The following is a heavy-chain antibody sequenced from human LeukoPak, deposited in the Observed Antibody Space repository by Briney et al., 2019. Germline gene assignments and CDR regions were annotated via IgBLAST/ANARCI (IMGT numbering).Heavy chain of an antibody. CDR3: ACRRVINYFDY. V-gene: IGHV3-23*01. D-gene: IGHD3-10*01. J-gene: IGHJ4*02. CDR1: GFTFSSYA. CDR2: ISGSGGST. Sequence: GGSQRLSCAASGFTFSSYAMSWVRQTPGKGLEWVSAISGSGGSTYYADSVKGRFTISRDNSKNTLYLQMNSLRAEDTAVYYCACRRVINYFDYWGQGTLVTVSS.